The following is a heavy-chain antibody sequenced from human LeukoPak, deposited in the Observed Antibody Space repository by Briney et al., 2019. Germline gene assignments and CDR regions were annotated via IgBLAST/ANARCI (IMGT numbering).Heavy chain of an antibody. D-gene: IGHD1-26*01. CDR1: GFTFSSYS. J-gene: IGHJ3*02. Sequence: PGGSLRLSCAASGFTFSSYSMNWVRQAPGKGLEWVSSISSSSSYIYYADSVKGRFTISRDNAKNSLYLQMNSLRAEDTAVYYCAREGSRAYSAFDIWGQGTMVTVSS. CDR3: AREGSRAYSAFDI. CDR2: ISSSSSYI. V-gene: IGHV3-21*01.